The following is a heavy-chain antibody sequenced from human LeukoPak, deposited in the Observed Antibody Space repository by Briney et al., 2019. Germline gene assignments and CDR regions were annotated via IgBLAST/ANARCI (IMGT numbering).Heavy chain of an antibody. CDR3: ALLEPDAFDI. CDR2: IYYSGST. Sequence: SETLSLTCTVSGGSISSYYWSWIRQPPGKGLEWIGYIYYSGSTNYNPSLKSRVTISVDTSKNQFSLKLSSVTAADTAVYYCALLEPDAFDIWGQGTMVTVSS. J-gene: IGHJ3*02. V-gene: IGHV4-59*01. CDR1: GGSISSYY. D-gene: IGHD1-1*01.